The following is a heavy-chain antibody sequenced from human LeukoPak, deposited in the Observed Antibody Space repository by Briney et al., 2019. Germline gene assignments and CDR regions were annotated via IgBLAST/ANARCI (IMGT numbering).Heavy chain of an antibody. CDR3: AKDMGAEWELRPYGMDV. Sequence: GGSLRLSCAASGFTFSSYGMHWVRQAPGKGLEWVAVISYDGSNKYYADSVKGRFTISRDNSKNTLYLQMNSLRAEDTAVYYCAKDMGAEWELRPYGMDVWGQGTTVTVSS. CDR1: GFTFSSYG. V-gene: IGHV3-30*18. J-gene: IGHJ6*02. D-gene: IGHD1-26*01. CDR2: ISYDGSNK.